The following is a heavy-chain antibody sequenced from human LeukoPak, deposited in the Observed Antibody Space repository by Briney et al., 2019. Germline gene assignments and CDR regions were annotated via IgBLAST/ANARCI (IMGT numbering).Heavy chain of an antibody. CDR2: IRSSSET. D-gene: IGHD5-18*01. CDR1: GFIFSQYS. CDR3: ARDAGNSGYGCDR. V-gene: IGHV3-48*01. J-gene: IGHJ5*02. Sequence: PGGSLRLSCEASGFIFSQYSMNWVRQAPGKGLEWVSHIRSSSETFYADSVKGRFTISRDNARNSLYLQMNNLRGEDTAIYYCARDAGNSGYGCDRWGQGTLVTVCS.